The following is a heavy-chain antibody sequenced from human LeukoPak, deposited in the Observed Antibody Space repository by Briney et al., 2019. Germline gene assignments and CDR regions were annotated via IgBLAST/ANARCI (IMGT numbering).Heavy chain of an antibody. CDR2: IRYDGSNT. CDR3: AKDPQKWESYFDY. CDR1: GFTFSSYG. Sequence: GGSLRLSCAASGFTFSSYGMHWVRQAPGKGLEWVAFIRYDGSNTYYADSVKGRFTISRDNSKNTLYLQMNSLRAEDTAVYYCAKDPQKWESYFDYWGQGTLVTVSS. J-gene: IGHJ4*02. V-gene: IGHV3-30*02. D-gene: IGHD1-26*01.